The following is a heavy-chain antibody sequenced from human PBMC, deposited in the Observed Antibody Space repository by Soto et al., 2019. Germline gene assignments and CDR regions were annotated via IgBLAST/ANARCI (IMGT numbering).Heavy chain of an antibody. D-gene: IGHD3-16*02. CDR3: AREKAIMITFGGVIAHNWFDP. Sequence: GGSLRLSCAASGFTFSSYAMHWVRQAPGKGLEWVAAISYDGSNKYYADSVKGRFTISRDNSKNTLYLQMNSLRAEDTAVYYCAREKAIMITFGGVIAHNWFDPWGQGTLVTVSS. V-gene: IGHV3-30-3*01. CDR1: GFTFSSYA. J-gene: IGHJ5*02. CDR2: ISYDGSNK.